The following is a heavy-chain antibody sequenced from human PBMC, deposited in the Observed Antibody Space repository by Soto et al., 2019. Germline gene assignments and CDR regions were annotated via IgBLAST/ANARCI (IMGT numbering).Heavy chain of an antibody. V-gene: IGHV3-30*18. J-gene: IGHJ6*02. Sequence: QVQLVESGGGVVQPGRSLRLSCAASGFTFSRNGMHWVRQVPGKGLEWVAVISYDGSNKYYADSVKGRFTVSRDNSKNTLYLQMNSLRAGDTALYYCANAYDSGGYYNYYYGMDVWGQGTTVTVSS. D-gene: IGHD3-22*01. CDR2: ISYDGSNK. CDR1: GFTFSRNG. CDR3: ANAYDSGGYYNYYYGMDV.